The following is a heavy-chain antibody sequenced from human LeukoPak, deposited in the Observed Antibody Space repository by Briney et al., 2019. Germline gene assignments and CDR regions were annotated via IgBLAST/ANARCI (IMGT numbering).Heavy chain of an antibody. Sequence: GGSLKVSCAASGFTFSSYSMNWVRQAPGKGLEWVSSITSSSSYMFYADSVEGRFTISRDNAKNSLYLQMNSLRAEDTAVYYCARDRTTVVGKPSYFDFWGQGTLVAVSS. CDR1: GFTFSSYS. CDR3: ARDRTTVVGKPSYFDF. D-gene: IGHD6-19*01. CDR2: ITSSSSYM. J-gene: IGHJ4*02. V-gene: IGHV3-21*01.